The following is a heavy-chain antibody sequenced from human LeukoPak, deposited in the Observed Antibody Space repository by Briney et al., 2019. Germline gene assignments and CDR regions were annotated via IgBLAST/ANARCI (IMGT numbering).Heavy chain of an antibody. CDR1: GFSVTSNY. D-gene: IGHD5-18*01. Sequence: GGSLRLSCAASGFSVTSNYMSWVHQAPGKGLQWVSVINSDGSTYYADSVKGRFTISRDNSKNTVYLQMNSLRAEDTAVYYCARDPGYSYGYDYWGQGTLVTVSS. CDR2: INSDGST. J-gene: IGHJ4*02. CDR3: ARDPGYSYGYDY. V-gene: IGHV3-66*01.